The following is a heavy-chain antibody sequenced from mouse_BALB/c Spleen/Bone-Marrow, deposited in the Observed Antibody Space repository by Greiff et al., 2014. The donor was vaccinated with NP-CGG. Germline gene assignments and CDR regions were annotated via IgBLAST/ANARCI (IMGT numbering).Heavy chain of an antibody. CDR2: INPDSSTI. J-gene: IGHJ2*01. CDR1: GFYFSRYW. CDR3: ARPYYRYLYFDY. D-gene: IGHD2-14*01. V-gene: IGHV4-1*02. Sequence: DVQLVESGGGLVQPGRSLKLSCAASGFYFSRYWMNWVRQAPGKGLEWIGEINPDSSTINYTPSLKDKFIISRDNAKNTLYLQMSKVRSEDTALYYCARPYYRYLYFDYWGQGTTLTVSS.